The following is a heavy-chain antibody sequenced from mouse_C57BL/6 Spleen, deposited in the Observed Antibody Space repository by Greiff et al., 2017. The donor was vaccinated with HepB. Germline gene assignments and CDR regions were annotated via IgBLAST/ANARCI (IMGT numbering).Heavy chain of an antibody. Sequence: QVQLQQPGTELVKPGASVKLSCKASGYTFTSYWMHWVKQRPGQGLEWIGNINPSNGGTNYNEKFKSKATLTVDKSSSTAYMQLSSLTSEDSAVYYCARRGTTVAPYYYAMDYWGQGTSVTVSS. V-gene: IGHV1-53*01. CDR2: INPSNGGT. CDR1: GYTFTSYW. CDR3: ARRGTTVAPYYYAMDY. J-gene: IGHJ4*01. D-gene: IGHD1-1*01.